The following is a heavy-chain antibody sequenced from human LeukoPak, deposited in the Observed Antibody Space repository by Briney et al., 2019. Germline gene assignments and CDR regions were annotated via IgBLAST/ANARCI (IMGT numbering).Heavy chain of an antibody. V-gene: IGHV3-7*01. D-gene: IGHD4-17*01. J-gene: IGHJ4*02. CDR1: GFTFSGFW. CDR3: ARGNFGDYD. Sequence: GGSLRLSCTASGFTFSGFWMGWVRQAPRKGLEWVAHIKQDGSEKYYVGSVKGRFTISRDNAENSLFLQMNSLRAEDTSVYYCARGNFGDYDWGQGTLVTVSS. CDR2: IKQDGSEK.